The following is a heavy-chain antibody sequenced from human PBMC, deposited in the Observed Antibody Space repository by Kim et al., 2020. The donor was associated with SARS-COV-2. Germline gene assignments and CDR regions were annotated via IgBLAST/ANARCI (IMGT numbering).Heavy chain of an antibody. CDR2: IYYSGST. D-gene: IGHD2-2*01. V-gene: IGHV4-31*03. CDR1: GGSISSGGYY. Sequence: SETLSLTCTVSGGSISSGGYYWSWIRQHPGKGLEWIGYIYYSGSTYYNPSLKSRVTISVDTSKNQFSLKLSSVTAADTAVYYCAREKRYCSSTSCYADYYYGMDVWGQGTTVTVSS. CDR3: AREKRYCSSTSCYADYYYGMDV. J-gene: IGHJ6*02.